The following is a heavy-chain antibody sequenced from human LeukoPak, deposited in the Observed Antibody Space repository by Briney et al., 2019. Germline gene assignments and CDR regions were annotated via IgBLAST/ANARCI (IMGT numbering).Heavy chain of an antibody. CDR2: INHSGST. V-gene: IGHV4-34*01. CDR3: ARYERQWLASRFDP. Sequence: PSETLSLTCAVYGGSFSGYYWSWIRQPPGKGLEWIGEINHSGSTNYNPSLKSRVTISVDTSKNQFSLKLSSVTAADTAVYYCARYERQWLASRFDPWGQGTLVTASS. CDR1: GGSFSGYY. D-gene: IGHD6-19*01. J-gene: IGHJ5*02.